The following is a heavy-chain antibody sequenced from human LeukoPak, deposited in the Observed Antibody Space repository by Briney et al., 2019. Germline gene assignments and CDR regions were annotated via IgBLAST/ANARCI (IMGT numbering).Heavy chain of an antibody. CDR1: GGSFSGYY. D-gene: IGHD3-10*01. V-gene: IGHV4-34*01. Sequence: SETLSLTCAVYGGSFSGYYWSWIRQPPGKGLQWIGEINHSGSTNYNPSLKSRVTISVDTSKNQFSLKLSSVTAADTAVYYCARVGMWFGPDDYYYGMDVWGQGATVTVSS. J-gene: IGHJ6*02. CDR3: ARVGMWFGPDDYYYGMDV. CDR2: INHSGST.